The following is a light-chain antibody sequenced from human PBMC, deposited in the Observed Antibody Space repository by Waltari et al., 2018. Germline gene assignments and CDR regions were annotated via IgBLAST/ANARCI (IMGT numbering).Light chain of an antibody. V-gene: IGKV1-5*03. J-gene: IGKJ1*01. CDR1: QSIDIW. CDR3: QQYNIYWT. CDR2: KAS. Sequence: RVTITCRASQSIDIWLAWYQQKPGKAPKLLIYKASTLERGVPSRFSGSGSGTEFTLTISSLQPDDFATYYCQQYNIYWTFGQGTKVEIK.